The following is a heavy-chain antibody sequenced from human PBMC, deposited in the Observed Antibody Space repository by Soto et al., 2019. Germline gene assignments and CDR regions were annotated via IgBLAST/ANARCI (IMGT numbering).Heavy chain of an antibody. J-gene: IGHJ4*02. D-gene: IGHD2-15*01. CDR3: TTEGTVVSDY. CDR2: IRRKASGETT. CDR1: GFTFGDYS. V-gene: IGHV3-49*03. Sequence: GGSLRLSCTGSGFTFGDYSMSWSRQAPGKGLEWVGVIRRKASGETTDYAASVKGRFTILRDDSKSIAYLQMNSLQSEDTGVYYCTTEGTVVSDYWGQGTLVTVSS.